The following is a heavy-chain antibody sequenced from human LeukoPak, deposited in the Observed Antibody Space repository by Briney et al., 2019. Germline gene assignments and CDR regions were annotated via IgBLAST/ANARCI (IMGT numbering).Heavy chain of an antibody. Sequence: PGGSLRLSCAASGFTFSSYSMNWVRQAPGKGLEWVSSISSSSSYIYYADSVKGRFTISGDNAKNSLYLQMNSLRAEDTAVYYCARGPRYFDWLLKSGSAEYFQHWGQGTLVTVSS. CDR2: ISSSSSYI. CDR3: ARGPRYFDWLLKSGSAEYFQH. D-gene: IGHD3-9*01. J-gene: IGHJ1*01. CDR1: GFTFSSYS. V-gene: IGHV3-21*01.